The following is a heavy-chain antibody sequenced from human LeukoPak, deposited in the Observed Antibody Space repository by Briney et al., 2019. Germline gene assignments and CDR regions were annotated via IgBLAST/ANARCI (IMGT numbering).Heavy chain of an antibody. CDR1: GFTFDDYA. Sequence: GGSLRLSCAASGFTFDDYAMHWVRQAPGKGLEWVSGISWNSGSIGYADSVKGRFTISRDNAKNSLYLQMNSLRAEDTAVYYCAREAPGIVVVPAAIYYYYYYGMDVWGQGTTVTVSS. D-gene: IGHD2-2*02. CDR2: ISWNSGSI. CDR3: AREAPGIVVVPAAIYYYYYYGMDV. V-gene: IGHV3-9*01. J-gene: IGHJ6*02.